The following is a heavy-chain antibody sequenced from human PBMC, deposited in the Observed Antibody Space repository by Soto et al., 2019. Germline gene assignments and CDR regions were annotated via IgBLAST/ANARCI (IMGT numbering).Heavy chain of an antibody. J-gene: IGHJ4*02. V-gene: IGHV4-39*01. D-gene: IGHD4-17*01. Sequence: SETLSLTCTVSGGSVTNSSYYWGWIRQSPGKGLEWIGSVYYRGRSYSKSSVKSRVTISVDTSKNRFSPSLNSVTASDTAVYFCVSQRTTVPTQAYFDYWGPGALVTVSS. CDR1: GGSVTNSSYY. CDR2: VYYRGRS. CDR3: VSQRTTVPTQAYFDY.